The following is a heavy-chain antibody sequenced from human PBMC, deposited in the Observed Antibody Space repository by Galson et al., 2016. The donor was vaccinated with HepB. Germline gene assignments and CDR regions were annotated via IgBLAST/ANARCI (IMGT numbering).Heavy chain of an antibody. CDR2: IDSGDRT. V-gene: IGHV3-53*01. Sequence: SLRLSCAVSGFSISINYMTWVRQAPGKGLEWVSVIDSGDRTDYAEPVKGRFTISRDDSKNTLYLQMNSLRGEDTAVYYCARTLYGGNDYWGQGTLVTVSS. J-gene: IGHJ4*02. D-gene: IGHD4-23*01. CDR3: ARTLYGGNDY. CDR1: GFSISINY.